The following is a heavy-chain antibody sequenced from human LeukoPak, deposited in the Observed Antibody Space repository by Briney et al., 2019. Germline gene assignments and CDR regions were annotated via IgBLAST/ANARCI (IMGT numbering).Heavy chain of an antibody. J-gene: IGHJ4*02. CDR1: GGSISNYY. CDR2: IYYSGSA. D-gene: IGHD3-22*01. Sequence: SETLSLTCSDPGGSISNYYWSWIRQPPGKGLEWIGHIYYSGSANYNPSLKSRVTISVDTSKNRFSLKLSSVTAADTAVYYCATEGDSSGYFDYWGQGTLVTVSS. V-gene: IGHV4-59*12. CDR3: ATEGDSSGYFDY.